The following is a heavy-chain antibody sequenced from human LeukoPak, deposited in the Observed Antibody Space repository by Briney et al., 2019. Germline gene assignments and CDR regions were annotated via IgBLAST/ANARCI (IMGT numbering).Heavy chain of an antibody. J-gene: IGHJ4*02. V-gene: IGHV1-69*04. CDR3: ASLEIAVAGIAGY. D-gene: IGHD6-19*01. CDR1: GGTFSSYA. Sequence: SVKVSRKASGGTFSSYAISWVRQAPGQGLEWMGRIIPILGIANYAQKFQGRVTITADKSTSTAYMELSSLRSEDTAVYYCASLEIAVAGIAGYWGQGTLVTVSS. CDR2: IIPILGIA.